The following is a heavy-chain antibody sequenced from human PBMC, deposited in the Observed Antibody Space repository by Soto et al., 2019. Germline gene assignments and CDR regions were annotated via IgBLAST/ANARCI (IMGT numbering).Heavy chain of an antibody. CDR3: AKDLTRQLAYWLDP. CDR1: GFSFTGYY. V-gene: IGHV1-2*02. J-gene: IGHJ5*02. D-gene: IGHD6-6*01. Sequence: PSVTVSCKASGFSFTGYYIHWLRQAPGQGLEWMGWITAHSGGTEYAKKFQGRVTLTRDTSIATAYLTLTSLTSDDTALYYCAKDLTRQLAYWLDPWGQGTQVTVS. CDR2: ITAHSGGT.